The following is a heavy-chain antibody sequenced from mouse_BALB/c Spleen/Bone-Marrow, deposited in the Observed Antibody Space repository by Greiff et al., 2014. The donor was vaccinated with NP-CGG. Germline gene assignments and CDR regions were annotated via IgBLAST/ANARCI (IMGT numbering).Heavy chain of an antibody. D-gene: IGHD1-1*01. CDR3: ARLRRYYGYFDY. V-gene: IGHV5-17*02. CDR2: ISSGSSTI. J-gene: IGHJ2*01. CDR1: GFTFSSFG. Sequence: EVMLVESGGGLVQPGGSRKLPCAASGFTFSSFGMHWVRQAPEKGLEWVAYISSGSSTIYYADTVKGRFTISRDNPKNTLFLQMTSLRSEDTAMYYCARLRRYYGYFDYWGQGTTLTVSS.